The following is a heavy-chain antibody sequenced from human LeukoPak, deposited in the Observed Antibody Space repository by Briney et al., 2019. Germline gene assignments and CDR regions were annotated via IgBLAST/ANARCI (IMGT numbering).Heavy chain of an antibody. CDR3: ARIYGGDAFDI. CDR2: IIPILGIA. Sequence: SVKVSCKASGGTFTSYAISWVRQAPGQGLEWMGRIIPILGIANYAQKFQGRVTITADKSTSTAYMELSSLRSEDTAVYYCARIYGGDAFDIWGQGTMVTVSS. CDR1: GGTFTSYA. J-gene: IGHJ3*02. D-gene: IGHD4-23*01. V-gene: IGHV1-69*04.